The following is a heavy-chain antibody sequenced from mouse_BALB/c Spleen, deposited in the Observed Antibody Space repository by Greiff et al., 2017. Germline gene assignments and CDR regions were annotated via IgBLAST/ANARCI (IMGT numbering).Heavy chain of an antibody. CDR2: IYPGDGDT. V-gene: IGHV1-80*01. CDR1: GYAFSSYW. D-gene: IGHD2-1*01. Sequence: QVQLQQSGAELVRPGSSVKISCKASGYAFSSYWMNWVKQRPGQGLEWIGQIYPGDGDTNYNGKFKGKATLTADKSSSTAYMQLSSLTSEDAAVYFCAYYGNFYYFDYWGQGTTLTVSS. CDR3: AYYGNFYYFDY. J-gene: IGHJ2*01.